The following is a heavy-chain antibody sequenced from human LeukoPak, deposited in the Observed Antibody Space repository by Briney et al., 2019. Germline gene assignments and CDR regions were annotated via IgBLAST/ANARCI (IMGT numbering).Heavy chain of an antibody. D-gene: IGHD6-19*01. Sequence: GGSLRLSCAASGFTFTTYWMNWVRQAPGKGLEWVATIKQDGSEKYYVDSVKGRSTISRDNAKNSLSLQMNSLRVEDTAVYYCSGGIGWIIDHWGQGTLVTVSS. CDR2: IKQDGSEK. CDR3: SGGIGWIIDH. V-gene: IGHV3-7*01. CDR1: GFTFTTYW. J-gene: IGHJ4*02.